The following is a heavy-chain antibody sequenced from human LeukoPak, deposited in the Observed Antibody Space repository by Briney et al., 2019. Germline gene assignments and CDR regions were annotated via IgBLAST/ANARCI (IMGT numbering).Heavy chain of an antibody. J-gene: IGHJ4*02. CDR3: ARGFYGSGSQFDY. D-gene: IGHD3-10*01. Sequence: PSETLSFTCAVSGGSISSGDYPWSWIRQPPGKGLEWIGYISHTGHTSYNPSLKSRVTISVDMSKNHLSLKLSSVTAADTAVYYCARGFYGSGSQFDYWGQGTLVTVSS. V-gene: IGHV4-30-2*01. CDR1: GGSISSGDYP. CDR2: ISHTGHT.